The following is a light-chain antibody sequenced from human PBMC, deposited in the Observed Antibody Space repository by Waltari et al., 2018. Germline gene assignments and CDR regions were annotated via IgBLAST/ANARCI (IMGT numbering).Light chain of an antibody. CDR2: DAS. Sequence: EIVLTQSPGTRSLAQGESATISCRASQSVSRTLAWYQQKPGQAPRLLIYDASSRATGIPYRFSGSGSGTDFSLTISRLEPEDFAVYYCQKYGTLPATFGQGTKVEIK. CDR1: QSVSRT. J-gene: IGKJ1*01. V-gene: IGKV3-20*01. CDR3: QKYGTLPAT.